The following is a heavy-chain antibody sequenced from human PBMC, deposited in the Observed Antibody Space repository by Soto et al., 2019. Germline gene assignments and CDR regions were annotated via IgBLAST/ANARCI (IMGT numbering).Heavy chain of an antibody. Sequence: QVQLVQSGAEVKKPGASVKVSCKASGYTFTFYHIHWVRQAPGQGLEWMGIINPAGPTTTYAQKFQGSVTMSRDTSTNTVDMELSSLRSEDTGVYYCAIGQASHFAMDVWGQGTAVTVSS. J-gene: IGHJ6*02. CDR1: GYTFTFYH. CDR3: AIGQASHFAMDV. V-gene: IGHV1-46*01. CDR2: INPAGPTT.